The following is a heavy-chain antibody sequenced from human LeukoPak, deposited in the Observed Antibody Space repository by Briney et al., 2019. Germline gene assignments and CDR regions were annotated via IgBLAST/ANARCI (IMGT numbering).Heavy chain of an antibody. Sequence: PSETLSPTCAVYGESFSGFYWSWIRQPPGTGLEWIGEMNHSGRTNYHPTTKTRVTISVDTSKNQFSLKLGSVTAADTAVSPCAGGVARTNYSDTSGYAAADYWGKGTLVTVSS. CDR3: AGGVARTNYSDTSGYAAADY. CDR1: GESFSGFY. V-gene: IGHV4-34*01. D-gene: IGHD3-22*01. J-gene: IGHJ4*01. CDR2: MNHSGRT.